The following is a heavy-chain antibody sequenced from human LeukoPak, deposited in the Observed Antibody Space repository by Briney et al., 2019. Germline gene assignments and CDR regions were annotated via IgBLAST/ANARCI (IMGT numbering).Heavy chain of an antibody. J-gene: IGHJ4*02. D-gene: IGHD1-26*01. V-gene: IGHV3-48*01. CDR2: ISSSSTI. CDR1: GFTFSSYS. CDR3: ARDSIVGAIIGDY. Sequence: PGGSLRLSCAASGFTFSSYSMNWVRQTPGKGLEWVSYISSSSTIYYADSVKGRFTISRDNAKNSLYLQMNSLRAEDTAVYYCARDSIVGAIIGDYWGQGTLVTVSS.